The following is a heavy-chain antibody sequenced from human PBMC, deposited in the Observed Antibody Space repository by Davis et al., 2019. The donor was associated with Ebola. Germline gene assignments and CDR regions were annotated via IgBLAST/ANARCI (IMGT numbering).Heavy chain of an antibody. J-gene: IGHJ4*02. D-gene: IGHD6-19*01. CDR3: ARDLGSGWYQFDY. CDR2: INPSGGST. Sequence: ASVKVSCKASGYTFTRYYMHWVRQAPGQGLEWMGIINPSGGSTTYAQKFQGRVTMTRDTSTSTVYMELSSLRSDDTAVYYCARDLGSGWYQFDYWGQGTLVTVSS. V-gene: IGHV1-46*03. CDR1: GYTFTRYY.